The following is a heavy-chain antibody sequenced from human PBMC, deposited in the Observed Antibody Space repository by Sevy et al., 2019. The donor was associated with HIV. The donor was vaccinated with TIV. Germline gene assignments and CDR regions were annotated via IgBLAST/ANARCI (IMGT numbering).Heavy chain of an antibody. Sequence: GGSLRLSCAASGFTFSSYAMHWVRQAPGKGLEWVAVISYDGSNKYYADSVMGRFTISRDNSKNTLYLQMNSLRAEDTAVYYCARDDRLLWFGESYYFDYWGQGTLVTVSS. V-gene: IGHV3-30-3*01. D-gene: IGHD3-10*01. CDR1: GFTFSSYA. CDR2: ISYDGSNK. J-gene: IGHJ4*02. CDR3: ARDDRLLWFGESYYFDY.